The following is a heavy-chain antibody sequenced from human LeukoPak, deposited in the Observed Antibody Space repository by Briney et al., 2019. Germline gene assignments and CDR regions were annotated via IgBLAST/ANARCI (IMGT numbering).Heavy chain of an antibody. V-gene: IGHV3-30-3*01. CDR2: ISYDGSKK. D-gene: IGHD6-19*01. CDR1: GFTFSRCA. Sequence: GGSLRLSCAASGFTFSRCAMHWVRQAPGKGLEWVAVISYDGSKKYYADSVKGRLTISRDDSKNTLYLQMNSLRTEDTAVYYCAKERGGRQWVGDFDYWGQGTLVTVSS. CDR3: AKERGGRQWVGDFDY. J-gene: IGHJ4*02.